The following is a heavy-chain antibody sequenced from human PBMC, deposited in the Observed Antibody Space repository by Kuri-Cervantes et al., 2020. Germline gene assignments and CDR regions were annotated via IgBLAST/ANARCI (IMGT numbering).Heavy chain of an antibody. J-gene: IGHJ5*02. CDR2: INHSGST. CDR1: GGSFSGYY. Sequence: ESLKISCAVYGGSFSGYYWSWIRQPPGKGLEWIGEINHSGSTNYNPSLKSRATISVDTSKNQFSLKLSSVTAADTAVYYCARTRITFGGVIVIRWFDPWGQGTLVTVSS. V-gene: IGHV4-34*01. CDR3: ARTRITFGGVIVIRWFDP. D-gene: IGHD3-16*02.